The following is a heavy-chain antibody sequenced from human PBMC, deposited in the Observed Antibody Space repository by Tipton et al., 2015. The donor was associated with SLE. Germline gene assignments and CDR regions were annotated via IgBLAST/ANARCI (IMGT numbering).Heavy chain of an antibody. CDR1: GYTFTDYY. CDR2: IIPSGGST. D-gene: IGHD3-16*01. V-gene: IGHV1-46*01. J-gene: IGHJ4*02. Sequence: QVQLVQSGADVKKPGASMKVSCKTSGYTFTDYYIHWVRQVPGQGLEWMGIIIPSGGSTNYAQKFQGRVTMTRDTSTSTVYMELSSPTSEDTAVYYCVRELVGGHFDYWGQGTLVTVSS. CDR3: VRELVGGHFDY.